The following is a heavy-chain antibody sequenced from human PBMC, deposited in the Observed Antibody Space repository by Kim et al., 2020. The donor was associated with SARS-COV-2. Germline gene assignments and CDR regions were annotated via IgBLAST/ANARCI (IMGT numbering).Heavy chain of an antibody. V-gene: IGHV3-73*01. Sequence: GGSLRLSCAASGFTFSGSVIVWVRQASEKGLEWVGRIRNKANSYATTYAASVKGRFTFSRDDSKNTAYLQMNSLKIEDTAVYYCTRGSPYGMDVWGQGTTVTVSS. J-gene: IGHJ6*02. CDR3: TRGSPYGMDV. CDR2: IRNKANSYAT. CDR1: GFTFSGSV.